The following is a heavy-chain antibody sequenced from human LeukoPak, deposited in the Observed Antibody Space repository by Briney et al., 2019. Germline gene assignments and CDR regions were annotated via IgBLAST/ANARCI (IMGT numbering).Heavy chain of an antibody. J-gene: IGHJ4*02. V-gene: IGHV3-53*01. CDR3: ARAPRLWYDSSGPVDY. D-gene: IGHD3-22*01. CDR2: IYSGGST. CDR1: GFTVSSNY. Sequence: GGSLRLSCAASGFTVSSNYMSWVRQAPGKGLEWVSVIYSGGSTYYAESGKGRFTISRDNCKKKLDLQMNSLRAEDTAVYYCARAPRLWYDSSGPVDYWGQGTLVTVSS.